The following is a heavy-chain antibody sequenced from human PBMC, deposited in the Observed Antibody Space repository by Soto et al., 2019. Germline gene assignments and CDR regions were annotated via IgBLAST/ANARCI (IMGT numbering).Heavy chain of an antibody. D-gene: IGHD3-16*02. CDR1: GYTFTNNA. V-gene: IGHV1-3*01. CDR3: ARGYDFVWGSYRSDAFDI. CDR2: LNAGNSNR. Sequence: VQLVQSGAEVKKPGASVKVSCKASGYTFTNNAIHWVRQAPGQRLEWLGWLNAGNSNREYSQKFQCRIIMTKDTSASTAYMELSSLISEDTAVYYCARGYDFVWGSYRSDAFDIWGQGTMVTVSS. J-gene: IGHJ3*02.